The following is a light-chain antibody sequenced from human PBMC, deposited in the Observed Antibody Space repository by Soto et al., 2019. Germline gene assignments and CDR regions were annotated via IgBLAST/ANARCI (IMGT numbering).Light chain of an antibody. CDR1: QSVSSN. Sequence: EIVMTQSPATLSVSPGERATLSCRASQSVSSNLAWYQQKPGQAPRLLIYGASTRATGIPVRFSGSGSGTEFTLTISSLQSEDFAIYYCQQYNNWPPVTFGQGTKLEIK. CDR3: QQYNNWPPVT. V-gene: IGKV3-15*01. CDR2: GAS. J-gene: IGKJ2*01.